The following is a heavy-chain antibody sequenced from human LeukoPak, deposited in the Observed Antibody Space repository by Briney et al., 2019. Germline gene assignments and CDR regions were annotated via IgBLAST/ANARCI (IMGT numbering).Heavy chain of an antibody. D-gene: IGHD3-3*01. CDR2: IYSGGSA. Sequence: KSSETLSLTCTVSGSSINNNFWTWIRQPPGKGLEWIGYIYSGGSANYNPSLKSRVIISGDTSKNQISLKLTSVTAADTAVYFCARHRDCYDTWGHGTLVTVSS. CDR3: ARHRDCYDT. J-gene: IGHJ4*01. V-gene: IGHV4-59*08. CDR1: GSSINNNF.